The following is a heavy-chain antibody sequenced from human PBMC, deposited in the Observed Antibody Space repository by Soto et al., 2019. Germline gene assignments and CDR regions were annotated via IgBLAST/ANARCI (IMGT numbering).Heavy chain of an antibody. CDR2: MNPNSGNT. Sequence: QVQLVQSGAEVKKPGASVNVSCKASGYTFTSYDINWVRQATGQGLEWMGWMNPNSGNTAYAQKFQGRVTMTRKTSISTAYMGLSSLGSEDTAVYYCARVGYYDFWSGYYNLGFDYWGQGTLVTVSS. J-gene: IGHJ4*02. CDR1: GYTFTSYD. CDR3: ARVGYYDFWSGYYNLGFDY. D-gene: IGHD3-3*01. V-gene: IGHV1-8*01.